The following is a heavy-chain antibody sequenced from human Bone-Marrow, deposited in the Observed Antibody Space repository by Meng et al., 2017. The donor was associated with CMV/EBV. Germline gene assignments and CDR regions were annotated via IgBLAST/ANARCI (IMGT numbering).Heavy chain of an antibody. CDR1: GGSISSSNW. CDR2: IYHSGST. Sequence: GSLRLSCAVSGGSISSSNWWSWVRQPPGKGLEWIGEIYHSGSTNYNPSLKSRVTISVDKSKNQFSLKLSSVTAADTAVYYCVTRYSSGWTYDYWGQGTLVTVSS. D-gene: IGHD6-19*01. J-gene: IGHJ4*02. V-gene: IGHV4-4*02. CDR3: VTRYSSGWTYDY.